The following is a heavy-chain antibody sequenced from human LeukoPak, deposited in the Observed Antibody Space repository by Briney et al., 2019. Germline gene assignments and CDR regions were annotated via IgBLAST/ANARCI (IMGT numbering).Heavy chain of an antibody. CDR3: ARGDFSDYGDYVDAFDV. J-gene: IGHJ3*01. Sequence: GGSLGLSCAASGFTFNNYCMSWVRQAPGKGLQWVANIKQDGSQKFYVDSVKGRFTISRDNTKNSLYLQMNSLRAEDTAMYYCARGDFSDYGDYVDAFDVWGQGTMVTVSS. CDR1: GFTFNNYC. CDR2: IKQDGSQK. D-gene: IGHD4-17*01. V-gene: IGHV3-7*01.